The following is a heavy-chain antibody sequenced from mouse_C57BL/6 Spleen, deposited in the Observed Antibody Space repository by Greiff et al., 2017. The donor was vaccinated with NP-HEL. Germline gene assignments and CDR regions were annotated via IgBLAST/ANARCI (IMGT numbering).Heavy chain of an antibody. CDR1: GFTFSSYA. V-gene: IGHV5-4*03. D-gene: IGHD2-1*01. CDR2: ISDGGSYT. J-gene: IGHJ1*03. Sequence: EVKLVESGGGLVKPGGSLKLSCAASGFTFSSYAMSWVRQTPEKRLEWVATISDGGSYTYYPENVKGRFTISRDNAKNNLYLQMSHLKSEDTAMYYCARASTMVTPYWYFDVWGTGTTVTVSS. CDR3: ARASTMVTPYWYFDV.